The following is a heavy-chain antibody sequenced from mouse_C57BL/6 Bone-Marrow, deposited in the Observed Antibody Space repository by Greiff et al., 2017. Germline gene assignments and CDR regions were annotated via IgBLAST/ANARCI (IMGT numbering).Heavy chain of an antibody. J-gene: IGHJ3*01. CDR2: ISSGSSTI. V-gene: IGHV5-17*01. CDR1: GFTFSDYG. Sequence: EVNLVESGGGLVKPGGSLKLSCAASGFTFSDYGMPWVRQAPEKGLEWVAYISSGSSTIYYADTVKGRFTIARDNAKNTLFLQMTSLRSEDTAMYYCARGRRGFAYWGQGTLVTVSA. CDR3: ARGRRGFAY.